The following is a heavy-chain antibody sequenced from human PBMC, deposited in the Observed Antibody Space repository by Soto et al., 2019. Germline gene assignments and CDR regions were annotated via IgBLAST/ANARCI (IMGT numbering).Heavy chain of an antibody. D-gene: IGHD6-6*01. Sequence: PGGSLRLSCAASGFTFSSYSMNWVRQAPGKGLEWVSSISSSSSYIYYADSVKGRFTISRDNAKNSLYLQMNSLRAEDTAVYYCAREGIAARQGYYYGMDVWGQGTTVTVSS. J-gene: IGHJ6*02. CDR3: AREGIAARQGYYYGMDV. V-gene: IGHV3-21*01. CDR1: GFTFSSYS. CDR2: ISSSSSYI.